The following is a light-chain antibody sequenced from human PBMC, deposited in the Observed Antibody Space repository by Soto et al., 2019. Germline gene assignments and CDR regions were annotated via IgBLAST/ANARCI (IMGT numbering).Light chain of an antibody. J-gene: IGKJ2*01. CDR2: DAS. CDR3: QQRRHWPRT. CDR1: QSISIY. V-gene: IGKV3-11*01. Sequence: EIVLTQSPATLSLSPGERATLSCRASQSISIYLAWYQQRPGQAPRLLIYDASNRATGIPARFSGSGSGTDFTLTISSLEPEDFAVYYCQQRRHWPRTFGQGPSWRAN.